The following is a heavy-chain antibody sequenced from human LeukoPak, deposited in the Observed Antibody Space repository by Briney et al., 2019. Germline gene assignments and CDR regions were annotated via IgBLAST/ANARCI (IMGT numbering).Heavy chain of an antibody. J-gene: IGHJ5*02. CDR3: ARNAEEYYGSGSYYKGNWFDP. D-gene: IGHD3-10*01. CDR2: IYYSGST. Sequence: SETLSLTCTVSGGSISSYYWSWIRQPPGKGLEWIGYIYYSGSTNYNPSLKSRVTISVDTSKSQFSLKLSSVTAADTAVYYCARNAEEYYGSGSYYKGNWFDPWGQGTLVTVSS. CDR1: GGSISSYY. V-gene: IGHV4-59*08.